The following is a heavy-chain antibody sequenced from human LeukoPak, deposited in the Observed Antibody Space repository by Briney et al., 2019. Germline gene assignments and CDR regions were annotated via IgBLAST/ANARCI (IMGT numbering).Heavy chain of an antibody. CDR1: GVTVSSNY. V-gene: IGHV3-53*01. J-gene: IGHJ4*02. D-gene: IGHD6-19*01. CDR3: ARVPDSTGWYLDY. Sequence: GGSLRLSCAASGVTVSSNYMTWVRQAPGKGLVWGSVINSRGTTNYADTVKGRFTISRDNSKNTLYLQMNNVRAEDTAVYYCARVPDSTGWYLDYWGQGTLVTVSS. CDR2: INSRGTT.